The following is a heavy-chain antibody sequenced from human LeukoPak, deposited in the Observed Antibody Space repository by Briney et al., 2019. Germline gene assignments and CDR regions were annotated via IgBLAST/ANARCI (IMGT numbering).Heavy chain of an antibody. V-gene: IGHV3-53*01. CDR2: IYSGGST. Sequence: PGGSLRLSCAASGFTVSSNYMSWVRQAPGKGLEWVSVIYSGGSTYYADSVKGRFTISRDNSKNTLYLQMNSLRAEDTAVYYCAKVKGRAAANFFDYWGQGTLVTVSS. J-gene: IGHJ4*02. D-gene: IGHD6-13*01. CDR3: AKVKGRAAANFFDY. CDR1: GFTVSSNY.